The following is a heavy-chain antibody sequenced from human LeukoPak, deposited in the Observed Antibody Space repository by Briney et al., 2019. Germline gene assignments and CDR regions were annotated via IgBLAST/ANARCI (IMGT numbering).Heavy chain of an antibody. D-gene: IGHD3-10*01. CDR1: GGSISSHY. Sequence: SETLSLTCTVSGGSISSHYWSWIRQPPGKGLEWIGYIYYSGSTNYNPSLKSRVTISVDTSKNQFSLKLGSVTAADTAVYYCARGRITMVRGVIIDYYYYMDVWGKGTTVTVSS. V-gene: IGHV4-59*11. CDR2: IYYSGST. J-gene: IGHJ6*03. CDR3: ARGRITMVRGVIIDYYYYMDV.